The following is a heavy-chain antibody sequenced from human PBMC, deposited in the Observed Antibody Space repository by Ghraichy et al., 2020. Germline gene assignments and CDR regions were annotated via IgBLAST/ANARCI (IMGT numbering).Heavy chain of an antibody. CDR3: ASRAIVGRSFDY. J-gene: IGHJ4*02. D-gene: IGHD3-22*01. V-gene: IGHV3-30*19. Sequence: WGSLRLSCAASGFIFSNYGMHWVRQAPDKGLEWVSFISSDGNDKRYADSVKGRFTISRDDSKNTVYLQMSSLRGEDTAKYYCASRAIVGRSFDYWGQGTLVTVSS. CDR1: GFIFSNYG. CDR2: ISSDGNDK.